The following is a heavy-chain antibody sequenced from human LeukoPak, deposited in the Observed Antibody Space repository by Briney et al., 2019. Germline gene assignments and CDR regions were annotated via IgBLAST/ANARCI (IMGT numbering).Heavy chain of an antibody. V-gene: IGHV3-53*01. CDR1: GFTFSSYA. CDR2: IYSGGST. CDR3: ARDGGKGGDY. Sequence: GGSLRLSCATSGFTFSSYAMSWVRQAPGKGLEWVSVIYSGGSTYYADSVKGRFTISRDNSKNTLYLQMNSLRAEDTAVYYCARDGGKGGDYWGQGTLVTVSS. D-gene: IGHD2-15*01. J-gene: IGHJ4*02.